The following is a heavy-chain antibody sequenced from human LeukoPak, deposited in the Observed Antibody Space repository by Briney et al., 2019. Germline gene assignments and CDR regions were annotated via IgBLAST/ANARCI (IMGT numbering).Heavy chain of an antibody. D-gene: IGHD6-19*01. V-gene: IGHV1-46*01. CDR1: GYTFTSYY. CDR3: ARDRTSIAVAVGGNNYYYYMDV. J-gene: IGHJ6*03. Sequence: ASVKVSCKASGYTFTSYYMHWVRQAPGQGLEWMGIINPSGGSTSYAQKFQGRVTMTRDTSTSTVYMELSSLRSEDTAVYYCARDRTSIAVAVGGNNYYYYMDVWGKGTTVTVSS. CDR2: INPSGGST.